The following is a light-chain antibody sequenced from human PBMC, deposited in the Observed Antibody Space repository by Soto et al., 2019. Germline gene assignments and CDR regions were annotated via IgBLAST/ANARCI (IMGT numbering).Light chain of an antibody. V-gene: IGLV2-23*02. Sequence: QSVLTQPASVSGSPGQSITISCTGTSSDVGSYNLVSWYQKYPDKAPKVIIYEDSKRPSGVSNRFSGSKSGNTASLTISGLQAEDEADYYCCSYAASSTFILFGGGTKVTVL. CDR2: EDS. CDR1: SSDVGSYNL. J-gene: IGLJ2*01. CDR3: CSYAASSTFIL.